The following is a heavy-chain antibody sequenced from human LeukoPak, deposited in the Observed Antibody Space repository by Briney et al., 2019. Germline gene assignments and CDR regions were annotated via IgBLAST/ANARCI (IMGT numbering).Heavy chain of an antibody. CDR2: IYYNGIT. CDR1: DGSINSYY. Sequence: SETLSLTCSVSDGSINSYYWNWIRRPPGKGLEWIGYIYYNGITNYSPSLKSRVTMSVDTSKNLSSLQVSSVTAADTAVYYCARGRSNYYGMDVWGQGTTVTVSS. CDR3: ARGRSNYYGMDV. D-gene: IGHD1-26*01. J-gene: IGHJ6*02. V-gene: IGHV4-59*01.